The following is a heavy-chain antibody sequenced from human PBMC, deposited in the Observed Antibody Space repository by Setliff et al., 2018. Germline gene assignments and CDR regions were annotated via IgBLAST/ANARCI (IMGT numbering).Heavy chain of an antibody. CDR2: IRYDGSNK. V-gene: IGHV3-30*02. J-gene: IGHJ6*02. CDR3: AKDLSAERYFDWLAYYYYGMDV. D-gene: IGHD3-9*01. Sequence: GGSLRLSCAASGFTFSSYGMHWVRQAQGKGLEWVAFIRYDGSNKYYADSVKGRFTISRDNSKNTLYLQMNSLRAEDTAVYYCAKDLSAERYFDWLAYYYYGMDVWGQGTTVTVSS. CDR1: GFTFSSYG.